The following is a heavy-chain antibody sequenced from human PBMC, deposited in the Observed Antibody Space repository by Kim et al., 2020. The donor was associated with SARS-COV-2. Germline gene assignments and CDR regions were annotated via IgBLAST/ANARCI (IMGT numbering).Heavy chain of an antibody. J-gene: IGHJ6*02. CDR1: GFSFSSFA. CDR3: VKDSGRSIYSGLGC. D-gene: IGHD2-15*01. CDR2: LTPNGDNT. Sequence: GGSLRLSCAASGFSFSSFAMSWVRQPPGKGLEWVSSLTPNGDNTYYADSVKGRFTISRDNSRNTLNLQMNSLRAEDKAGYYCVKDSGRSIYSGLGCWGQG. V-gene: IGHV3-23*01.